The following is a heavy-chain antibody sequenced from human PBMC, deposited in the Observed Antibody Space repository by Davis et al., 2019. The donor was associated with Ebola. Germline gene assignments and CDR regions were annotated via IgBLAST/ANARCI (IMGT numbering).Heavy chain of an antibody. Sequence: PGGSLRLSCAASEFIFSAYEMNWVRQAPGKGLEWVSYIGTRGDPTVYADSVKGRFTVSRDDANNSLSLLMNSLRDEDTAIYYCVRDYLFALDIWGQGTMVTVSS. CDR2: IGTRGDPT. CDR1: EFIFSAYE. V-gene: IGHV3-48*03. J-gene: IGHJ3*02. CDR3: VRDYLFALDI.